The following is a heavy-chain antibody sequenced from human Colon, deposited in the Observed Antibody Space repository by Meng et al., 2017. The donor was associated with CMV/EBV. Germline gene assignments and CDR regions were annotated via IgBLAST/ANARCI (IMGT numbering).Heavy chain of an antibody. Sequence: RGSLRLSCAASGFTFSSYAMHWVRQAPGKGLEWVAVISYDGSNKYYADSVKGRFTISRDNSKNTLYLQMNSLRAEDTAVYYCARDGHYDFWSGYYQGRYYFDYWGQGTLVTVSS. J-gene: IGHJ4*02. CDR1: GFTFSSYA. CDR3: ARDGHYDFWSGYYQGRYYFDY. CDR2: ISYDGSNK. V-gene: IGHV3-30-3*01. D-gene: IGHD3-3*01.